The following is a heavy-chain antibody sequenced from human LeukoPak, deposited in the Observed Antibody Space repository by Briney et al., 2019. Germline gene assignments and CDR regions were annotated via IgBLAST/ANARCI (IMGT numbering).Heavy chain of an antibody. V-gene: IGHV3-30*03. D-gene: IGHD1-26*01. CDR3: ARDPVLGAPDYLDY. J-gene: IGHJ4*02. Sequence: GGSLRLSCTVSGFPFNDYVIHWVRQAPGKGLEWVAVTSADERIKIYNDSVRGRFTISRDNSKNTQYLQMNSLRVEDTAVYYRARDPVLGAPDYLDYWGRGTLVSVSS. CDR1: GFPFNDYV. CDR2: TSADERIK.